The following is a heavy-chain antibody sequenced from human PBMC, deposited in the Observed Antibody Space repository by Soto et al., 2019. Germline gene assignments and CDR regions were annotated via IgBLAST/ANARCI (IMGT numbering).Heavy chain of an antibody. Sequence: QVQLVESGGGVVQPGRSLRLSCAASEFTFSSYAMHWVRQAPGKGLEWVAVISYDGSNKYYADSVKGRFTISRDNSKNTLYLQMNSLRAEDTAVYYCARVGGKRITMVRGVNSGDYWGQGTLFTVSS. CDR1: EFTFSSYA. CDR3: ARVGGKRITMVRGVNSGDY. J-gene: IGHJ4*02. D-gene: IGHD3-10*01. V-gene: IGHV3-30-3*01. CDR2: ISYDGSNK.